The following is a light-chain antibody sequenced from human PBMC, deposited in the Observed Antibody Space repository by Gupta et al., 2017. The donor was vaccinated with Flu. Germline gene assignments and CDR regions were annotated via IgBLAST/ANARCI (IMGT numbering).Light chain of an antibody. CDR1: SEHSSNI. CDR2: VEGSGSY. V-gene: IGLV4-60*03. J-gene: IGLJ2*01. CDR3: ETWDTNTRI. Sequence: QPVLTQSSSASASLGSSVKLTCTLTSEHSSNIIAWHQQQPGKAPRFLMKVEGSGSYDKGSGVPDRFSGSTSGADCYLTISNLQSEDEADYYCETWDTNTRIYGGGTKLTVL.